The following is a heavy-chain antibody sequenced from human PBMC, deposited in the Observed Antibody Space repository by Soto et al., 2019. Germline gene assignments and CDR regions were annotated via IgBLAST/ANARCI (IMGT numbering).Heavy chain of an antibody. CDR2: MNPNSGNT. CDR1: GYTFTSYD. J-gene: IGHJ3*02. Sequence: ASVKVSCKASGYTFTSYDINWVRQATGQGLEWMGWMNPNSGNTGYAQKFQGRVTMTRNTSISTAYMELSSLRSEDTAVYYCARGGDCSSTSCDDAFDIWGQGTMVTVSS. CDR3: ARGGDCSSTSCDDAFDI. V-gene: IGHV1-8*01. D-gene: IGHD2-2*01.